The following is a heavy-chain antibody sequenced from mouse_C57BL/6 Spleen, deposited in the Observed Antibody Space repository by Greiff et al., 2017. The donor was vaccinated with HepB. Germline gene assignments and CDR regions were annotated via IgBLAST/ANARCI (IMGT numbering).Heavy chain of an antibody. CDR1: GYSITSGYY. V-gene: IGHV3-6*01. CDR3: ARDWYSNDAMDY. D-gene: IGHD2-5*01. Sequence: DVQLQESGPGLVKPSQSLSLTCSVTGYSITSGYYWNWIRQFPGNKLEWMGYISYDGSNNYNPSLKNRISITRDTSKNQFFLKLNSVTTEDTATYYCARDWYSNDAMDYWGQGTSVTVSS. J-gene: IGHJ4*01. CDR2: ISYDGSN.